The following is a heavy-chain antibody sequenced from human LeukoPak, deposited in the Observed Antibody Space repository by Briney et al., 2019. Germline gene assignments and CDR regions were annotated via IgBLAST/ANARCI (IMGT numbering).Heavy chain of an antibody. D-gene: IGHD6-19*01. V-gene: IGHV4-34*01. CDR3: ARSRGWSPIDY. J-gene: IGHJ4*02. Sequence: SETLSLTCAVYGGSLSGYYWSWIRQPPGKGLEWIGEINHSGSTNYNPSLKSRVTISVDTSKNQFSLKPSSVTAADTAVYYCARSRGWSPIDYWGQGTLVTVSS. CDR2: INHSGST. CDR1: GGSLSGYY.